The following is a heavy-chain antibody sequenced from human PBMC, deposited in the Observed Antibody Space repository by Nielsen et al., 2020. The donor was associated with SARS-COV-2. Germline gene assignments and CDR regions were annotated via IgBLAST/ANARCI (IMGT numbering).Heavy chain of an antibody. CDR3: ARAADTTLGTG. CDR1: GFIFSNYG. CDR2: IWYDGTNK. J-gene: IGHJ4*02. Sequence: GGSLRLSCVASGFIFSNYGMHWVRQAPGKGLEWVAGIWYDGTNKYYADSVKGRFTVSRDNSKKTVYLQMSSLRAEDTAVYFCARAADTTLGTGWGQGTLVTVSS. D-gene: IGHD5-18*01. V-gene: IGHV3-33*01.